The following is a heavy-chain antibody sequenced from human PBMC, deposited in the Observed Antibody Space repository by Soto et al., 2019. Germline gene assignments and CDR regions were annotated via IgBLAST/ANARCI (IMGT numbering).Heavy chain of an antibody. CDR3: ARDLAGAPYVDL. J-gene: IGHJ2*01. V-gene: IGHV3-72*01. CDR1: GFIFSDQY. Sequence: EGQLVESGGGLVQPGGSLRLSCAASGFIFSDQYMDWVRQAPGKGLEWVGRIRNKANSYTREYAASVKGRFTISRDDSKNSLYLQMTSLKNADTALYYCARDLAGAPYVDLWGRGTLVTVSS. CDR2: IRNKANSYTR. D-gene: IGHD1-26*01.